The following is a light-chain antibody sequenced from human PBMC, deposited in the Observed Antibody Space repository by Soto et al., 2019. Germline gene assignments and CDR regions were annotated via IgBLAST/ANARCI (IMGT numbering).Light chain of an antibody. J-gene: IGLJ1*01. CDR3: SSYTSSSTYV. CDR2: EVS. CDR1: SSDVGGYNY. V-gene: IGLV2-14*01. Sequence: QSAPTQPASVSGSPGQSITISCTGTSSDVGGYNYVSWYQQHPGKAPKLMIYEVSNRPSGVSNRFSGSKSGNTASLTISGLQAEDEAEYYFSSYTSSSTYVFGTGTKVTVL.